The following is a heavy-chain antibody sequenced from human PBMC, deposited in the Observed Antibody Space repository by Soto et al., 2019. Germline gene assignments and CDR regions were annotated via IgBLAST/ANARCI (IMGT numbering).Heavy chain of an antibody. J-gene: IGHJ4*02. CDR1: GFSLSAGKMS. CDR2: IDWDDDK. CDR3: ARATAIAAAEDFDY. D-gene: IGHD6-13*01. V-gene: IGHV2-70*17. Sequence: SGPTLVNPTQTLTLTRTFSGFSLSAGKMSVSWIRQPPGKALEWLARIDWDDDKFYNTSLKTRLTISKDTSKNQVVLTMTNMDPVDTATYYCARATAIAAAEDFDYWGQGTLVTVSS.